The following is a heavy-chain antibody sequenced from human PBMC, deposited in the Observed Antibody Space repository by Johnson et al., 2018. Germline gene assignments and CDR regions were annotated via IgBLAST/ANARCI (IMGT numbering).Heavy chain of an antibody. J-gene: IGHJ6*02. Sequence: VQLQESGGGLVQPGGSXRLSCATSGFIFKTYWMHWVRQAPGKGLEWVSRMNGDGSSTTYADSVKGRFTISRDNAKNMLYLQMNSLRVEDAAVYYCAREEGLASPMDVWGQGPTVTVSS. V-gene: IGHV3-74*01. CDR1: GFIFKTYW. CDR3: AREEGLASPMDV. CDR2: MNGDGSST.